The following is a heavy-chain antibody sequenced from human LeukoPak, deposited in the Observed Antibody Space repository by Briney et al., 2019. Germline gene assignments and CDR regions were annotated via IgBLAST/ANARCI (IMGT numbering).Heavy chain of an antibody. CDR3: AKRVSTGYYYFDS. V-gene: IGHV3-23*01. D-gene: IGHD3-9*01. Sequence: PGGSLRLSCAASGFTFSSYAMSWVRQAPGKGLEWVSTIIGNGGSTFYADSVKGRFTISRDNSKNTLYLQMNSLRAEDTAVYYCAKRVSTGYYYFDSWGKGTLVTVSS. CDR2: IIGNGGST. J-gene: IGHJ4*02. CDR1: GFTFSSYA.